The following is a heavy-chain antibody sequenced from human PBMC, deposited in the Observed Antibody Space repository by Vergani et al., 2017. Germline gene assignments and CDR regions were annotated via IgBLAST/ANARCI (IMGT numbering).Heavy chain of an antibody. D-gene: IGHD3-16*01. CDR2: INHSGTI. Sequence: QVQLQQWGPGLLKPSETLSLTCAVYGGSLSGYYWSWIRLAPGKGLEWIGEINHSGTINYNPTLKSPFNVSIDTSRDHFSLKLRSVSAADTAVYYCASGKYYSDSTSHFRGRYFDVWGRGTLVTVPS. V-gene: IGHV4-34*01. J-gene: IGHJ2*01. CDR1: GGSLSGYY. CDR3: ASGKYYSDSTSHFRGRYFDV.